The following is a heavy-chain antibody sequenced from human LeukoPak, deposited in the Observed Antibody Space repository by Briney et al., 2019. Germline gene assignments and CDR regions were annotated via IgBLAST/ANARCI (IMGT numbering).Heavy chain of an antibody. Sequence: AGGSLRLSCAASGFTFSSYSMNWVRQAPGKGLEWVSYISSSSSTIYYADSVKGRFTISRDNAKNSLYLQMNSLRAEDTAVYYCARAAAGPPDYFDYWGQGTLVTVSS. J-gene: IGHJ4*02. V-gene: IGHV3-48*04. D-gene: IGHD6-13*01. CDR3: ARAAAGPPDYFDY. CDR2: ISSSSSTI. CDR1: GFTFSSYS.